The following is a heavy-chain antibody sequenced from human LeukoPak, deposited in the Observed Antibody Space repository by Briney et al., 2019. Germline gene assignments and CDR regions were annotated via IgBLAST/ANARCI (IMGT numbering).Heavy chain of an antibody. V-gene: IGHV3-30-3*01. D-gene: IGHD5-24*01. J-gene: IGHJ4*02. Sequence: GRSLRLSCAASGFTFSSYAMHWVRQAPGKGLEWVAVISYDGSNKYYADSVKGRFTISRDNSKNTLYLQMNSLRAEDTAVYYCARDPGDGYNWPGHFDYWGQGTLVTVSS. CDR2: ISYDGSNK. CDR1: GFTFSSYA. CDR3: ARDPGDGYNWPGHFDY.